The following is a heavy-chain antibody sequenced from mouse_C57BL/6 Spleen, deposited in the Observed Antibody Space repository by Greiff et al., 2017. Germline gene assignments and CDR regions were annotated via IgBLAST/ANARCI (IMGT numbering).Heavy chain of an antibody. CDR2: IDPETGGT. D-gene: IGHD2-4*01. CDR1: GYTFTDYE. V-gene: IGHV1-15*01. J-gene: IGHJ2*01. Sequence: LVESGAELVRPGASVTLSCKASGYTFTDYEMHWVKQTPVHGLEWIGAIDPETGGTAYNQKFKGKAILTADKSSSTAYMELRSLTSEDSAVYYCIKDKIYYDFLDYWGQGTTLTVSS. CDR3: IKDKIYYDFLDY.